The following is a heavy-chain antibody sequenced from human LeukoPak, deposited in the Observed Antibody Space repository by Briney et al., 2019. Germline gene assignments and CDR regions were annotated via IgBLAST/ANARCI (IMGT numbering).Heavy chain of an antibody. V-gene: IGHV5-51*01. Sequence: GESLKISCKGSGYSFNAYYIAWVRQMPGKDLEWMGAIYPGDSDTTYSPSLQGQVAISADKSATTAYLQWNSLKASDTAIYYCARLMTLVRGGLKRLPRSCGMDVWGQGTTVTVS. CDR3: ARLMTLVRGGLKRLPRSCGMDV. D-gene: IGHD3-10*01. J-gene: IGHJ6*02. CDR1: GYSFNAYY. CDR2: IYPGDSDT.